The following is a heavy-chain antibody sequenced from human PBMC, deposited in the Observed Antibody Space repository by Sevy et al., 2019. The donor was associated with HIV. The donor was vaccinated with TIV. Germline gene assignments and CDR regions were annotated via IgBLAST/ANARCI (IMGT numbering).Heavy chain of an antibody. CDR3: AATREYYYGNSGYFDY. D-gene: IGHD3-22*01. V-gene: IGHV1-24*01. CDR1: GYTLTKLS. Sequence: ASVKVSCKVSGYTLTKLSIPWVRQAPGKGLEWMGSFDPEDGERIYAQNFQGRVTMSEDTSTDTAYMDLSSLRSDDTAVYFCAATREYYYGNSGYFDYWGQGTLVTVSS. J-gene: IGHJ4*02. CDR2: FDPEDGER.